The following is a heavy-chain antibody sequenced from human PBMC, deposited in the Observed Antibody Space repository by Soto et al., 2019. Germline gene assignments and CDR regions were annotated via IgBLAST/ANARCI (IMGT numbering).Heavy chain of an antibody. CDR1: GFTVSSNY. V-gene: IGHV3-66*01. CDR3: ARERVDYGDSVYYYYMDV. Sequence: GGSLRLSCAASGFTVSSNYMSWVRQAPGKGLEWVSVIYSGGSTYYADSGKGRFTISRDNSKNTLYLQMNSLRAEDTAVYYCARERVDYGDSVYYYYMDVWGKGTTVTVSS. J-gene: IGHJ6*03. CDR2: IYSGGST. D-gene: IGHD4-17*01.